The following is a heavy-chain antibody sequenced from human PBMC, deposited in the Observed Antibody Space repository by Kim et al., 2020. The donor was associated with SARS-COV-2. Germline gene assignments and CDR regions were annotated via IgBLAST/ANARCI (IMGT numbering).Heavy chain of an antibody. V-gene: IGHV4-59*01. CDR3: ARFGGYSYGQPNNWFDP. CDR1: GGSISSYY. J-gene: IGHJ5*02. Sequence: SETLSLPCTVSGGSISSYYWSWIRQPPGKGLEWIGYIYYSGSTNYNPSLKSRVTISVDTSKNQFSLKLSSVTAADTAVYYCARFGGYSYGQPNNWFDPWGQGTLVTVSS. CDR2: IYYSGST. D-gene: IGHD5-18*01.